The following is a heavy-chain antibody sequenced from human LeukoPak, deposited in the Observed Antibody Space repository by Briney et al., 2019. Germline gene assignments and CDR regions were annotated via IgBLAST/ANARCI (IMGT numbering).Heavy chain of an antibody. CDR1: GGSFSGYY. J-gene: IGHJ4*02. V-gene: IGHV4-59*01. D-gene: IGHD3-22*01. Sequence: SETLSLTCAVYGGSFSGYYWSWIRQPPGKGLEWIGYIYYSGSTNYNPSLKSRVTISVDTSKNQFSLKLSSVTAADTAVYYCARLPHYYDSSFDYWGQGTLVTVSS. CDR2: IYYSGST. CDR3: ARLPHYYDSSFDY.